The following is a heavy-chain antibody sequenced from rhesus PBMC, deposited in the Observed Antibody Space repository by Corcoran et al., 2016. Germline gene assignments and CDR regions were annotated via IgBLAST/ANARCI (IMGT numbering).Heavy chain of an antibody. CDR3: ARLGDYGVLG. CDR2: ISGSSGIP. V-gene: IGHV4-165*01. CDR1: GYSISSNY. Sequence: QVQLQESGPGLVKPSETLSLTCAVSGYSISSNYWSWIRQPPGKGLEWIGYISGSSGIPYYNPSLKGRVTISTDPSKNHFSLKLSSVTAAVTAVYYCARLGDYGVLGWGRGTLVTVSS. J-gene: IGHJ5-2*02. D-gene: IGHD4-29*01.